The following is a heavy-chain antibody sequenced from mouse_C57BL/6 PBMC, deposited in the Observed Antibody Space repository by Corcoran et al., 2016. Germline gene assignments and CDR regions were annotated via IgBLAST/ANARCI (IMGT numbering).Heavy chain of an antibody. Sequence: QIQLQQSGPELVKPGASVKISCKASGYTFTDYYINWVKQRPGQGLEWIGWIYPGSGNTKYNEKFKGKATLTVDKSSSTAYMLLSSLTSEDSAVYFCSRSVYNDYHVDYAMDYLGQGTSVTVSS. V-gene: IGHV1-84*01. J-gene: IGHJ4*01. CDR2: IYPGSGNT. D-gene: IGHD2-4*01. CDR1: GYTFTDYY. CDR3: SRSVYNDYHVDYAMDY.